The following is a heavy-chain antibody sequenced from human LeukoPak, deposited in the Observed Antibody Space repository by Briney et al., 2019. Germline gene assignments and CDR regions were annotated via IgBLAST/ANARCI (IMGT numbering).Heavy chain of an antibody. D-gene: IGHD3-3*01. CDR1: GYTFTGYY. Sequence: GASVKVSCTASGYTFTGYYMHWARQAPGQGLEWMGWINPNSGGTNYAQKFQGRVTMTRDTSISTAYMELSRLRSDDTAVYYCARWNFGVVTTFDYWGQGTLVTVSS. CDR2: INPNSGGT. V-gene: IGHV1-2*02. CDR3: ARWNFGVVTTFDY. J-gene: IGHJ4*02.